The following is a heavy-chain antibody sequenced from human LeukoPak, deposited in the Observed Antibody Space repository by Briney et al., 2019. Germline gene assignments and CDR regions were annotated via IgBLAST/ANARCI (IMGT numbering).Heavy chain of an antibody. CDR1: GGSFSGYY. J-gene: IGHJ4*02. Sequence: SGTLSLTCAVHGGSFSGYYWSWIRQPPGKGLEWIGEINHSGSTNYNPSLKSRVTISVDTSKNQFSLKLSSVTAADTAVYYCARAGDYGGKIVYWGQGTLVTVSS. CDR3: ARAGDYGGKIVY. V-gene: IGHV4-34*01. CDR2: INHSGST. D-gene: IGHD4-23*01.